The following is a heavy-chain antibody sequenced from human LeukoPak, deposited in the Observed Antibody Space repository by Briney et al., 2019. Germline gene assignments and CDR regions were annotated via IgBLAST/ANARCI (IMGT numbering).Heavy chain of an antibody. Sequence: ASVKVSCKASGYTFTSYGISWVRQAPGQGLERMGWISAYNGNTNYAQKLQGRVTMTTDTSTSTAYMELRSLRSDDTAVYYCARVYYDFWTYYYGMDVWGQGTTVTVSS. CDR3: ARVYYDFWTYYYGMDV. V-gene: IGHV1-18*01. D-gene: IGHD3-3*01. CDR2: ISAYNGNT. J-gene: IGHJ6*02. CDR1: GYTFTSYG.